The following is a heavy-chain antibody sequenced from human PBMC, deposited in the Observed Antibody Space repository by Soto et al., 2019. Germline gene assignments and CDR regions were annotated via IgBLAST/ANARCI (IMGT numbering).Heavy chain of an antibody. CDR2: IRSKANSYAT. V-gene: IGHV3-73*01. CDR1: GFTFSGSA. J-gene: IGHJ6*02. D-gene: IGHD6-6*01. Sequence: GGSLRLSCAASGFTFSGSAMHWVRQASGKGLEWVGRIRSKANSYATAYAASVKGRFTISRDDSKNTAYLQMNSLKTEDTAVYYCIGEYSSSSGYYYGMDVWGQGTTVT. CDR3: IGEYSSSSGYYYGMDV.